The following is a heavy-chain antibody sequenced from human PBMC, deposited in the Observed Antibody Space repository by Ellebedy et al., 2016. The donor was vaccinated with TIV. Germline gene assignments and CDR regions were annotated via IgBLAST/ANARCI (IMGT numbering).Heavy chain of an antibody. V-gene: IGHV1-69*13. CDR2: IIPKFRTP. J-gene: IGHJ4*02. CDR3: ARDHPLGIENFDY. D-gene: IGHD7-27*01. CDR1: GGTFSTYA. Sequence: AASVKVSCKASGGTFSTYAFSWVRQAPGQGLEWMGGIIPKFRTPNYAQNFQGRVTITADESSTTAYMELRSLRFEDTAVYYCARDHPLGIENFDYWGQGTLVTVSS.